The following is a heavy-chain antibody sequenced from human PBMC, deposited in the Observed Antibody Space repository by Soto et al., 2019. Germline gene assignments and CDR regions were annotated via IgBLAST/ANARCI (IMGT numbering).Heavy chain of an antibody. CDR2: IKRDGSEK. CDR3: ARDYVFWSGSNSCFDY. D-gene: IGHD3-3*01. Sequence: EVQLVESGGGLVQPGGSLRLSCAASGFAVSSFWMSWVRQAPGKGLEWVANIKRDGSEKYYGDFVKGRFTISRDNAKNSLYLQMNSLRAEDTAVYYCARDYVFWSGSNSCFDYWGQGCLVTVSS. V-gene: IGHV3-7*01. J-gene: IGHJ4*02. CDR1: GFAVSSFW.